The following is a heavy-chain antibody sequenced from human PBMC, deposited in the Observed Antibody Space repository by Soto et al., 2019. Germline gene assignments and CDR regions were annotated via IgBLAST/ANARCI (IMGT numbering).Heavy chain of an antibody. CDR2: LSYEGSEE. J-gene: IGHJ4*02. CDR3: ALTRRSSLLEVAGPGFEY. CDR1: GFNFGVFG. Sequence: QVRLVESGGGVVQPGRSLRLSCAASGFNFGVFGMHWVRQAPGKGLEWLSVLSYEGSEEYYADSVRGRFTISRDNSKNTLFLPMASLRVDDTGVYYCALTRRSSLLEVAGPGFEYWGQGTLVTVS. D-gene: IGHD6-19*01. V-gene: IGHV3-30*03.